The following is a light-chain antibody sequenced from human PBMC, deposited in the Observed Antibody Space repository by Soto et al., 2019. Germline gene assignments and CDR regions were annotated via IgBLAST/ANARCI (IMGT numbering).Light chain of an antibody. Sequence: EIVLTQSPGTLTLSSGKRATIYCRASQSVSSSYLAWYQQKPGQAPRLLIYGASSRDTGIPDRFSGSGSGTDFTLTISRLEPEDFAVYYCQQYGSSQITFGQGTRLEIK. V-gene: IGKV3-20*01. CDR3: QQYGSSQIT. J-gene: IGKJ5*01. CDR1: QSVSSSY. CDR2: GAS.